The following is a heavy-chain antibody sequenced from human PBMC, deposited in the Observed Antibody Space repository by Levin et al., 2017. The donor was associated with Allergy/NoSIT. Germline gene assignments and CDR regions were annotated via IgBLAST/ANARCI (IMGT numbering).Heavy chain of an antibody. D-gene: IGHD4-17*01. J-gene: IGHJ3*02. V-gene: IGHV4-59*01. Sequence: GSLRLSCTVSGGSISSYYWSWIRQPPGKGLEWIGYIYYSWSTNYNPSLKSRVTISVDTSKNQFSLKLSSVTAADTAVYYCAGRYGDIRGAFDIWGQGTMVTVSS. CDR1: GGSISSYY. CDR3: AGRYGDIRGAFDI. CDR2: IYYSWST.